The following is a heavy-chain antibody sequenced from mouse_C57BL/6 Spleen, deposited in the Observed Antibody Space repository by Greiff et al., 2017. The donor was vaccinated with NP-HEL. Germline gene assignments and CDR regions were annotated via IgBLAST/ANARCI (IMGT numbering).Heavy chain of an antibody. D-gene: IGHD1-1*01. CDR1: GYTFTSYW. Sequence: QVQLQQPGAELVMPGASVKLSCKASGYTFTSYWMHWVKQRPGQGLEWIGEIDPSDSYTNYNQKFKGKSTLTVDKSSSTAYMQLSSLTSEDSAVYYCARGGTTVDPFAYWGQGTLVTVSA. CDR2: IDPSDSYT. CDR3: ARGGTTVDPFAY. J-gene: IGHJ3*01. V-gene: IGHV1-69*01.